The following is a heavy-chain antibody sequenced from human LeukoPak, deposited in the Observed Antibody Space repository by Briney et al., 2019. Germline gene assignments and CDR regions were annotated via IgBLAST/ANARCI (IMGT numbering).Heavy chain of an antibody. CDR1: GFTFSSYA. J-gene: IGHJ5*02. CDR3: AKDATASPYFHWFDT. Sequence: PGGSLLLSSAASGFTFSSYAMNCVRPAPGKGLEWVAGINSGDRTFHAESVKGRFTISRENSKDTLYLQMNSLRAEDTAVYYCAKDATASPYFHWFDTWGQGTRVIVSS. D-gene: IGHD3-9*01. CDR2: INSGDRT. V-gene: IGHV3-23*01.